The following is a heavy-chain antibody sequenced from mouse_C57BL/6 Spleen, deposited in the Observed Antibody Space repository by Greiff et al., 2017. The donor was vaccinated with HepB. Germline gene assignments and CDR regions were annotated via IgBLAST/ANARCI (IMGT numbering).Heavy chain of an antibody. CDR2: ISSGSSTI. Sequence: EVKLVESGGGLVKPGGSLKLSCAASGFTFSDYGMHWVRQAPEKGLEWVAYISSGSSTIYYADTVKGRFTISRDNAKTTLFLQMTSLRSEDTAMYYCARDYYGSRPFDYWGQGTTLTVSS. J-gene: IGHJ2*01. CDR3: ARDYYGSRPFDY. D-gene: IGHD1-1*01. CDR1: GFTFSDYG. V-gene: IGHV5-17*01.